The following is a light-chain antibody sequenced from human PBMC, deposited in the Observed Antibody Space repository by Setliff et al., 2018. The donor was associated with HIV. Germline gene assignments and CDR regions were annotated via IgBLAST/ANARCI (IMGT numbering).Light chain of an antibody. CDR1: RSDIGTYDL. V-gene: IGLV2-23*02. Sequence: QSVLTQPASVSGSPGQSSTISCTGTRSDIGTYDLVSWYRQYPGKAPKLIIYEVNRRPAGVSDRLSGPKSGNTASLTISGLRAEDEATYYCCSYTSSTTYVFGTGTKGTVL. J-gene: IGLJ1*01. CDR2: EVN. CDR3: CSYTSSTTYV.